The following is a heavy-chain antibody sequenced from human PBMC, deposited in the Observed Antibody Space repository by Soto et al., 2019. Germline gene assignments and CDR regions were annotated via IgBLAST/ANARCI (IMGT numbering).Heavy chain of an antibody. CDR1: GFTFSSYS. J-gene: IGHJ4*02. CDR2: ISSSSSTI. CDR3: ARIVVFDY. V-gene: IGHV3-48*01. D-gene: IGHD1-26*01. Sequence: PGGSLRLSCAASGFTFSSYSMNWVRQAPGKGLEWVSYISSSSSTIYYADSVKGRFTISRDNAKNSLYLQMNSLRAEDTAVYYCARIVVFDYWGQGILVTVSS.